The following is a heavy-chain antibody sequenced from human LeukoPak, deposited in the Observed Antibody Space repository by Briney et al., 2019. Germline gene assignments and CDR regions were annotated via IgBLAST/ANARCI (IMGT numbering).Heavy chain of an antibody. D-gene: IGHD2-2*02. J-gene: IGHJ2*01. CDR1: GFTFDDYA. CDR3: AKGTSGYQLLYSWYFDL. V-gene: IGHV3-9*01. Sequence: GGSLRLSCAASGFTFDDYAMHWVRQAPGKGLEWVSGISWNSGSIGYADSVKGRFTISRDNAKNSLYLQMNSLRAEDTALYYCAKGTSGYQLLYSWYFDLWDRGTLVTVSS. CDR2: ISWNSGSI.